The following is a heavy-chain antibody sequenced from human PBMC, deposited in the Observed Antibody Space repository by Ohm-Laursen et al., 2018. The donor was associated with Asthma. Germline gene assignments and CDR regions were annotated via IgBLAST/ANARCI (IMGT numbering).Heavy chain of an antibody. CDR2: GGSYYDGGLK. Sequence: RLSCAASGFTFSSYGMHWVRQAPGKGLEWVAVGGSYYDGGLKYYADSVNGRFTVSRDDSKNTLYLQMNSLRPDDTAVYYCARDVMEWYLPAFDFWGQGTLVTASS. D-gene: IGHD3-3*01. J-gene: IGHJ4*02. CDR1: GFTFSSYG. CDR3: ARDVMEWYLPAFDF. V-gene: IGHV3-30*19.